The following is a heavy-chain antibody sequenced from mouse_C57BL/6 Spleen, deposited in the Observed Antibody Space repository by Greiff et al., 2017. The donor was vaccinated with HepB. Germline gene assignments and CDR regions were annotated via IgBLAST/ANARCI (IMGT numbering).Heavy chain of an antibody. Sequence: DVQLQESGTVLARPGASVKMSCKTSGYTFTSYWMHWVKQRPGQGLEWIGAIYPGNSDTSYNQKFKGKAKLTAVTSASTAYMELSSLTNADSAVYYCTIITTVVAPFDYWGQGTTLTVSS. D-gene: IGHD1-1*01. CDR3: TIITTVVAPFDY. V-gene: IGHV1-5*01. J-gene: IGHJ2*01. CDR2: IYPGNSDT. CDR1: GYTFTSYW.